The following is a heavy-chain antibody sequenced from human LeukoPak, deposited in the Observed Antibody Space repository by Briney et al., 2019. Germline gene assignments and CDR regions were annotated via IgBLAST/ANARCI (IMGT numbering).Heavy chain of an antibody. CDR2: ISSNGDNT. Sequence: GGSLRLSCSASGFPFSTYAIHWVRQAPGKGLEYVAGISSNGDNTDFADSTKGRFTISRDNSKSTLFLQMNSLRAEDTAVYFCTRDSALLGVAFDLWGQGTVVTVSS. V-gene: IGHV3-64D*06. J-gene: IGHJ3*01. CDR3: TRDSALLGVAFDL. CDR1: GFPFSTYA. D-gene: IGHD2-15*01.